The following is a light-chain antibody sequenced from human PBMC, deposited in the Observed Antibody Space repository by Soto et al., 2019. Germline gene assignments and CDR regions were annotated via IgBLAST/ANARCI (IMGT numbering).Light chain of an antibody. Sequence: IQMTQSPSTLSASVGDRVTITCRASQSINKWVAWFQQKSERAPKLLIYDAATLQSGVPSRFSGTGSGTDFSLTISSLQPEDFATYYCQQYNIGYTFGQGTRLDIK. J-gene: IGKJ2*01. CDR2: DAA. CDR1: QSINKW. V-gene: IGKV1-5*01. CDR3: QQYNIGYT.